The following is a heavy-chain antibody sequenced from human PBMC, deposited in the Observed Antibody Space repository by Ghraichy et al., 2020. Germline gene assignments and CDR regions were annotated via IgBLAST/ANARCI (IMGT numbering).Heavy chain of an antibody. D-gene: IGHD2-2*01. V-gene: IGHV4-34*01. J-gene: IGHJ5*02. CDR2: INHSGST. CDR3: ARGRNRYCSSTSCLKGLDP. CDR1: GGSFSGYY. Sequence: SETLSLTCAVYGGSFSGYYWSWIRQPPGKGLEWVGEINHSGSTNYNPSLKSRVTISVDTSKNQFSLKLSSVTAADTAVYYCARGRNRYCSSTSCLKGLDPWGQGTLVTVSS.